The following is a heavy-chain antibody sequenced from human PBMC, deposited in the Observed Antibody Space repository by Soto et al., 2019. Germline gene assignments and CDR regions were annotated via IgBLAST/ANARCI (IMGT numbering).Heavy chain of an antibody. V-gene: IGHV3-66*01. CDR1: GFTVSSNY. CDR2: IYSGGST. D-gene: IGHD4-17*01. Sequence: GGSLRLSCVVSGFTVSSNYMSWVRQAPGKGPQWVSVIYSGGSTYYADSVKGRFTISRDNSKNTLYLQMNSLRAEDTAVYYCARAYGDYDWFDPWGQGTLVTVSS. J-gene: IGHJ5*02. CDR3: ARAYGDYDWFDP.